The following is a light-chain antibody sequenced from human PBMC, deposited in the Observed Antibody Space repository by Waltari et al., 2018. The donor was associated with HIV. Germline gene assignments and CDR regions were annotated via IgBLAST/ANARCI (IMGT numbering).Light chain of an antibody. CDR1: QSISSH. J-gene: IGKJ2*01. CDR3: QQSSSTPRYT. CDR2: LAS. V-gene: IGKV1-39*01. Sequence: DIQMTQSPSSLYASVGDRVTITCRASQSISSHLNWFQQKPGKPPKLLIYLASRLQSGVPSRCSGGGSGTDFTLTISSLQPEDFATYFCQQSSSTPRYTFGQGTKLEIK.